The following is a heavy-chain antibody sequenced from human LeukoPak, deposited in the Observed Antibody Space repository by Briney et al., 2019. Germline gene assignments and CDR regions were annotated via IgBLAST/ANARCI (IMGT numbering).Heavy chain of an antibody. D-gene: IGHD2-15*01. CDR1: GYTFTGYY. J-gene: IGHJ4*02. CDR2: INPNSGGT. CDR3: ARWGYCSGGSCYATDRFYDY. V-gene: IGHV1-2*02. Sequence: ASAKVSCKASGYTFTGYYMNWVRQAPGQGLEWMGWINPNSGGTNYAQKFQGRVTMTRDTSISTAYMELSRLRSDDTAVYYCARWGYCSGGSCYATDRFYDYWGQGTLVTVSS.